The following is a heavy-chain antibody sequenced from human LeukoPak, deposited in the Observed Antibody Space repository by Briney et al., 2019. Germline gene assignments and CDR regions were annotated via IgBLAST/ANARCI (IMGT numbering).Heavy chain of an antibody. CDR1: GFTFSSYG. CDR2: IWYDGSNK. J-gene: IGHJ4*02. V-gene: IGHV3-33*01. D-gene: IGHD3-10*01. CDR3: ARRGGQWSFDY. Sequence: GRSLRLSCAASGFTFSSYGMHWVRQAPGKGLDCVAVIWYDGSNKYYADSVKGRFTISRDNSKNTLYLQMNSLRAEDTAVYYCARRGGQWSFDYWGQGTLVTVSS.